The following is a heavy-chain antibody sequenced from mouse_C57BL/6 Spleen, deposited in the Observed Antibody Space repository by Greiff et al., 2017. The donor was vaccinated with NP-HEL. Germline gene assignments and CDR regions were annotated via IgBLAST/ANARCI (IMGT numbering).Heavy chain of an antibody. CDR3: ARGSSHFDY. D-gene: IGHD1-1*01. V-gene: IGHV1-42*01. CDR1: GYSFTGYY. Sequence: VQLQQSGPELVKPGASVKISCKASGYSFTGYYMNWVKQSPEKSLEWIGEINPSTGGTTYNQKFKAKATLTVDKSSSTAYMQLKSLTSEDSAVYYCARGSSHFDYWGQGTALTVSS. CDR2: INPSTGGT. J-gene: IGHJ2*01.